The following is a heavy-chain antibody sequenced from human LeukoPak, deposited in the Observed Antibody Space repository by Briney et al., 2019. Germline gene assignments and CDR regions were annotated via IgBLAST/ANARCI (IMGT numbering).Heavy chain of an antibody. CDR1: GGSFSGYY. Sequence: SETLSLTCAVYGGSFSGYYWSWIRQPPGKGLEWIGEINHSGSTNYNPSLKSRVTISVDTVENQFSLKLSSVTAADTALYFCARQASWLPYFDLWGRGTLVSVSS. D-gene: IGHD5-12*01. CDR2: INHSGST. CDR3: ARQASWLPYFDL. J-gene: IGHJ2*01. V-gene: IGHV4-34*01.